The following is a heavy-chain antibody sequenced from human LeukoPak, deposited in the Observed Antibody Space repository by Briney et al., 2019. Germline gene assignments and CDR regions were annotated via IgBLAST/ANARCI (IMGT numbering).Heavy chain of an antibody. Sequence: ASETLSLTCAVYGGSFSGYYWSWIRQPPGKGLEWIGEINHSGSTNYNPSLKSRVTISVDTSKNQFSLKLSSVTAADTAVYYCARLPSRYYDSSGYSGSIDYWGQGTLVTVSS. J-gene: IGHJ4*02. CDR2: INHSGST. CDR3: ARLPSRYYDSSGYSGSIDY. D-gene: IGHD3-22*01. V-gene: IGHV4-34*01. CDR1: GGSFSGYY.